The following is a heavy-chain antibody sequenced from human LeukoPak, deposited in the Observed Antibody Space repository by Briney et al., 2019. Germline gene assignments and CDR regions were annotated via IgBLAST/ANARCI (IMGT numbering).Heavy chain of an antibody. V-gene: IGHV1-2*02. CDR2: INPNSGGT. J-gene: IGHJ6*03. Sequence: ASVKVSCKASGYTFTSYGISWVRQAPGQGLEWMGWINPNSGGTNYAQKFQGRVTMTRDTSISTAYMGLSRLRSDDTAVYYCARGGQLYSSSWYYYYYMDVWGKGTTVTVSS. CDR3: ARGGQLYSSSWYYYYYMDV. CDR1: GYTFTSYG. D-gene: IGHD6-13*01.